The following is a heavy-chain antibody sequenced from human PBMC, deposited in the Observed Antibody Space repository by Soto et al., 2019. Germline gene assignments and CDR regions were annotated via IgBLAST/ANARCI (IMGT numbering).Heavy chain of an antibody. CDR1: GGSISSGGYS. D-gene: IGHD3-10*01. V-gene: IGHV4-30-2*01. CDR2: IYHSGST. J-gene: IGHJ4*02. CDR3: ARALITKVDY. Sequence: SETLSLTCAGSGGSISSGGYSWSWIRQPPGKGLEWIGYIYHSGSTYYNPSLKSRVTISVDRSKNQFSLKLSSVTAADTAVYYCARALITKVDYWGQGTLVTVSS.